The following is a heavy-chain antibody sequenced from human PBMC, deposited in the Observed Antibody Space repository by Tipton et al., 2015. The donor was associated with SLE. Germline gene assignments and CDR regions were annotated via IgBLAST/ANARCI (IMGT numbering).Heavy chain of an antibody. J-gene: IGHJ6*03. CDR2: IYYSGNT. CDR1: GGSLSSYH. Sequence: GLVKPSETLYLTCTVSGGSLSSYHWSWIRQPPGKGLEWVGYIYYSGNTYYSPSLKSRVTISVDTSKNQFSLKMRSVTAADTAVYYCARVPAFYYYYMDVWGKGTTVTVSS. CDR3: ARVPAFYYYYMDV. V-gene: IGHV4-59*13. D-gene: IGHD2-2*01.